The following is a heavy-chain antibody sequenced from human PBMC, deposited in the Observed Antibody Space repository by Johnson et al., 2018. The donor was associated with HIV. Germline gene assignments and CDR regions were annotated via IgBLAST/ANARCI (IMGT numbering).Heavy chain of an antibody. J-gene: IGHJ3*02. CDR2: IKQDGSEK. CDR1: GFTFSSYW. D-gene: IGHD2-21*01. V-gene: IGHV3-7*02. CDR3: ALSYSLDAFDI. Sequence: EVQLVESGGGLVQPGGSLRLSCAASGFTFSSYWMSWVRQAPGKGLEWVANIKQDGSEKYYVDSVKGRFTISRDNAKNSLYLEMNSLRVEDTAVYYCALSYSLDAFDIWGQGTMVTVSS.